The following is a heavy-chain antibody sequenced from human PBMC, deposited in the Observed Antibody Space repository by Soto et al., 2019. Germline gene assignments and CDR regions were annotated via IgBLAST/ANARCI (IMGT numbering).Heavy chain of an antibody. Sequence: QVQLVQSGAEVKKPGASVKVSCKASGYTFTSYGISWVRQAPGQGLEWMGWISAYNGNTNYAQKLQGRVTMTTDTATSTAYMELRSLRSDDTAVYYCARLGFGESNDYYYGYMDVWGKGTTVTVSS. J-gene: IGHJ6*03. CDR3: ARLGFGESNDYYYGYMDV. CDR1: GYTFTSYG. D-gene: IGHD3-10*01. CDR2: ISAYNGNT. V-gene: IGHV1-18*01.